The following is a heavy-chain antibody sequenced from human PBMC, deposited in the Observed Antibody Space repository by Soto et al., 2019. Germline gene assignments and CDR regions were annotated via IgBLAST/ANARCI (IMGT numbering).Heavy chain of an antibody. J-gene: IGHJ5*02. Sequence: QVQLVQSGAEVKKPGASVKVSCKASGYTFTSYGISWVRQAPGQGLEWMGWISAYNGNTNYAQKLQGRVTMTTDTXXSTAYMELRSLRSDDTAVYYCATVWARNWDNWFDPWGQGTLVTVSS. D-gene: IGHD7-27*01. CDR1: GYTFTSYG. CDR3: ATVWARNWDNWFDP. CDR2: ISAYNGNT. V-gene: IGHV1-18*01.